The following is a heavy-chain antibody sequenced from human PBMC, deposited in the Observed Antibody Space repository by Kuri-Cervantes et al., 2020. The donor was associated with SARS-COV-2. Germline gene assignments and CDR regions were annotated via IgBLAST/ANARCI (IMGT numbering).Heavy chain of an antibody. Sequence: GESLKISCAASGFTFSSYAMHWVRQAPGKGLEWVAVISYDGRNKYYADSVKGRFTISRDNSKNTLYLQMNSLRAEDTAVYYCARDREWELLHAGAFDIWGQGTRVTVSS. CDR1: GFTFSSYA. D-gene: IGHD1-26*01. V-gene: IGHV3-30*04. CDR2: ISYDGRNK. CDR3: ARDREWELLHAGAFDI. J-gene: IGHJ3*02.